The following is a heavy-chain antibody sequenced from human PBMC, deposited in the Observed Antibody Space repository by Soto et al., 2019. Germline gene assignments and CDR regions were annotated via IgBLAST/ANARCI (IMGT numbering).Heavy chain of an antibody. D-gene: IGHD4-17*01. Sequence: GGSLRLSCAASGFTFSSYWMSWGRQAPGKGLEWVANIKQDGSEKYYVDSVKGRFTISRDNAKNSLYLQMNSLRAEDTAVYYCARDGYGDSFHYWCQGTRVTVAS. CDR1: GFTFSSYW. CDR3: ARDGYGDSFHY. V-gene: IGHV3-7*01. CDR2: IKQDGSEK. J-gene: IGHJ4*02.